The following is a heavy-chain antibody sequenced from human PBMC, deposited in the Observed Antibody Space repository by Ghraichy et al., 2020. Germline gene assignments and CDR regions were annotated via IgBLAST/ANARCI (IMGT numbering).Heavy chain of an antibody. CDR3: AKDRREGGYIKPCYFGMDV. J-gene: IGHJ6*02. CDR1: GFTFSSYG. Sequence: GGSLRLSCAASGFTFSSYGMNWVRQAPGKGLEWVSGISGSGSSTYYADSVKGRFTISRDDSKNTLYLQMDSLRAEDTAVYYCAKDRREGGYIKPCYFGMDVWGQGTTVTVSS. V-gene: IGHV3-23*01. CDR2: ISGSGSST. D-gene: IGHD2-21*01.